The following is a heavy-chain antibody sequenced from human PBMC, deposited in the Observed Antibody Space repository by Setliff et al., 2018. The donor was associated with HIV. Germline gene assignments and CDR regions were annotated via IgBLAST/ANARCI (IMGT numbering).Heavy chain of an antibody. CDR2: ITSSGSTI. J-gene: IGHJ4*02. V-gene: IGHV3-11*04. D-gene: IGHD2-21*01. CDR1: GYSISSGYY. Sequence: KPSETLSLTCPVSGYSISSGYYWGWIRQAPGKGLEWVSYITSSGSTIYYADSVKGRFTISRDNAKSSLYLQMNSLRAEDTAIYYCATDPRRLSYWGQGTLVTVSS. CDR3: ATDPRRLSY.